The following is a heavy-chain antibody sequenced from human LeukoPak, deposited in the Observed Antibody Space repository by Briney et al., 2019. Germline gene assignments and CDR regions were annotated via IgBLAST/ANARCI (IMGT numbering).Heavy chain of an antibody. D-gene: IGHD3-10*01. J-gene: IGHJ6*03. CDR3: SYGSARDYYYYYMDV. Sequence: QPGRSLRLSCTASGFTFGDYAMSWVRQAPGKGLEWVGFIRSKAYGGKTEYAASVKGRFTISRDDSKSIAYLQMNSLKTEDTAVYYCSYGSARDYYYYYMDVWGKGTTVTVSS. CDR1: GFTFGDYA. CDR2: IRSKAYGGKT. V-gene: IGHV3-49*04.